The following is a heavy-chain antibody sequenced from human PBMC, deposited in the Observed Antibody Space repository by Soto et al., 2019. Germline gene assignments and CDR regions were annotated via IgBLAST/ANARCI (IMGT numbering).Heavy chain of an antibody. CDR3: ARDLDYGSWSFDY. Sequence: EVQLVESEGGLVKPGGSLRLSCAASGFTFSSYSMNWVRQAPGKGLEWVSSISSSSSNIYYADSVKGRFTISRDNAKNSLYLQMNSLGAEDTAVYYCARDLDYGSWSFDYWGQGTLVTVSS. J-gene: IGHJ4*02. CDR1: GFTFSSYS. D-gene: IGHD3-10*01. CDR2: ISSSSSNI. V-gene: IGHV3-21*01.